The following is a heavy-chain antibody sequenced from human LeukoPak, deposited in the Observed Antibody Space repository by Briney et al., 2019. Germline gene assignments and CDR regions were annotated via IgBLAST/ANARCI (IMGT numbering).Heavy chain of an antibody. CDR2: VDHTGST. D-gene: IGHD2-15*01. Sequence: SETLSLTCTVSDDSITMYYWTWIRQPPGKGLEWIGYVDHTGSTKFNPSLNGRVSISRDTSKNQFSLKLNSVTAADTAVYYCARSVEGYCSGGSCYSYSYYMDVWGKGTTVTVSS. CDR3: ARSVEGYCSGGSCYSYSYYMDV. V-gene: IGHV4-59*01. CDR1: DDSITMYY. J-gene: IGHJ6*03.